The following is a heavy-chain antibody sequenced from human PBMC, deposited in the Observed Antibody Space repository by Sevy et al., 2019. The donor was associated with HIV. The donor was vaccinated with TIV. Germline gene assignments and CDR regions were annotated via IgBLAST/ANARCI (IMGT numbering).Heavy chain of an antibody. CDR2: IYYSGST. Sequence: SETLSLTCTVSGGAISSSSYYWGWIRQPPGKGLEWIGSIYYSGSTYYNPSLKSRVTISVDTSKNQFSLKLSSGTAADTAVYYCARGYYDSSGYYGSWLYYYYGMDVWGQGTTVTAS. J-gene: IGHJ6*02. D-gene: IGHD3-22*01. V-gene: IGHV4-39*01. CDR3: ARGYYDSSGYYGSWLYYYYGMDV. CDR1: GGAISSSSYY.